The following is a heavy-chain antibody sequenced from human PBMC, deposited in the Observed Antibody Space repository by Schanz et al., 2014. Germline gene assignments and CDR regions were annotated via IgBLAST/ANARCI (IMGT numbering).Heavy chain of an antibody. CDR1: GFTFSDYY. J-gene: IGHJ6*02. Sequence: QVQLVESGGGLVKPGGSLRLSCAASGFTFSDYYMNWIRQAPGKGLEWVSYISNSGYTIYYADSVKGRFTISSDNSKNTVYLQMNSLRAEDTAVYYCANGVAGYSPNYYYTMDVWGQGTTVTVSS. D-gene: IGHD3-9*01. CDR2: ISNSGYTI. CDR3: ANGVAGYSPNYYYTMDV. V-gene: IGHV3-11*01.